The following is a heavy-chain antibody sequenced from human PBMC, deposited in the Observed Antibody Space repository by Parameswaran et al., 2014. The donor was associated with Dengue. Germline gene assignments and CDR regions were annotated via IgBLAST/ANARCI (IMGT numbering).Heavy chain of an antibody. J-gene: IGHJ4*02. Sequence: RQAPGRGVEWVSSISGGSTYISYADSVKGRFTISRDNAKNSLYLQMNSLRAEDTAVYYCATAIAAAGTLYYFDYWGQGTLVTVSS. CDR2: ISGGSTYI. D-gene: IGHD6-13*01. V-gene: IGHV3-21*01. CDR3: ATAIAAAGTLYYFDY.